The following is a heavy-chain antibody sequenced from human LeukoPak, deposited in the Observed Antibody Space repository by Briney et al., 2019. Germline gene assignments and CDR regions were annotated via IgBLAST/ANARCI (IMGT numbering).Heavy chain of an antibody. Sequence: ASVKVSCKASGYTFTGYYMHWVRQAPGQGLEWMGWINPNSGDTNYAQKFQGRVTMTRDTSISTAYMELSRLRSDDTAVYYCARGEVMTTTFDYWGQGTLVTVSS. D-gene: IGHD4-11*01. CDR2: INPNSGDT. CDR3: ARGEVMTTTFDY. V-gene: IGHV1-2*02. J-gene: IGHJ4*02. CDR1: GYTFTGYY.